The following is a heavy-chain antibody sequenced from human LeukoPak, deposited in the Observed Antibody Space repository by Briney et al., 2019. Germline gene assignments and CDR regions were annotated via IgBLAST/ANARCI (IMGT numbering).Heavy chain of an antibody. CDR2: IYSGGST. J-gene: IGHJ6*03. Sequence: GGSLRLSCAASGFTVSSNYMSWVRQAPGKGPEWVSVIYSGGSTYYADSVKGRFTISRDNSKNTLYLQMNSLRAEDTAVYYCARVGYYYYMDVWGKGTTVTVSS. V-gene: IGHV3-53*01. D-gene: IGHD3-16*01. CDR1: GFTVSSNY. CDR3: ARVGYYYYMDV.